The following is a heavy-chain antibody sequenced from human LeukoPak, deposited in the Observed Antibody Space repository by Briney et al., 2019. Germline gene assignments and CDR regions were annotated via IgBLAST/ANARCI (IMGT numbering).Heavy chain of an antibody. CDR3: ARGRSYVVVPAASPAFDI. D-gene: IGHD2-2*01. CDR1: GGSFSGYY. J-gene: IGHJ3*02. CDR2: INHSGST. V-gene: IGHV4-34*01. Sequence: PSETLSLTCAVYGGSFSGYYWSWIRQPPGKGLEWIAEINHSGSTNYNPSLKSRVTISVDTSKNQFSLKLSSVTAADTAVYYCARGRSYVVVPAASPAFDIWGQGTMVTVSS.